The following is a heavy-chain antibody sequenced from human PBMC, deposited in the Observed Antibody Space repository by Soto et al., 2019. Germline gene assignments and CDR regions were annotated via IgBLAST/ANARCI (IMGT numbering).Heavy chain of an antibody. Sequence: QVQLQESGPGLVKPSQTLSLTCTVSGGSISSGGYYWSWIRQHPGKGLEWIGYIYYSGSTYYNPSLKSRGTVSVDTSKNQFSLKLSSVTAADTAVYYCARGRGVDNWFDPWGQGTLVTVSS. D-gene: IGHD3-10*01. V-gene: IGHV4-31*03. CDR2: IYYSGST. CDR3: ARGRGVDNWFDP. CDR1: GGSISSGGYY. J-gene: IGHJ5*02.